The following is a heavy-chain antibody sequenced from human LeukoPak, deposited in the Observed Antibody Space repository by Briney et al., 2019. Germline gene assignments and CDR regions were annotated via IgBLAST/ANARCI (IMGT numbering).Heavy chain of an antibody. Sequence: PSETLSLTCAVYGGSFSGYYWSWIRQPPGKGLEWIGGINHSGSTNYNPSLKSRVTISVDTSKNQFSLKLSSVTAADTAAYYCARESSTSCDYWGQGTLVTVSS. CDR3: ARESSTSCDY. V-gene: IGHV4-34*01. J-gene: IGHJ4*02. D-gene: IGHD2-2*01. CDR2: INHSGST. CDR1: GGSFSGYY.